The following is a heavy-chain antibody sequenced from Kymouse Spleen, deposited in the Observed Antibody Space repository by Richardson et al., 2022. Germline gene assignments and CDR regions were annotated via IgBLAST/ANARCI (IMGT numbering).Heavy chain of an antibody. D-gene: IGHD3-10*01. J-gene: IGHJ4*02. CDR2: ISGSGGST. V-gene: IGHV3-23*04. Sequence: EVQLVESGGGLVQPGGSLRLSCAASGFTFSSYAMSWVRQAPGKGLEWVSAISGSGGSTYYADSVKGRFTISRDNSKNTLYLQMNSLRAEDTAVYYCAKDQGRITMVRGVISHFDYWGQGTLVTVSS. CDR1: GFTFSSYA. CDR3: AKDQGRITMVRGVISHFDY.